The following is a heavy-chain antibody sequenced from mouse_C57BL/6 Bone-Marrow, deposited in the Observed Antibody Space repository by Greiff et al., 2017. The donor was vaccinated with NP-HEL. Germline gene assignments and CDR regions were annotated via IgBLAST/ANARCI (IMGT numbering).Heavy chain of an antibody. CDR3: ARELLIRLYAMDY. CDR1: GFTFSSYA. D-gene: IGHD1-1*01. V-gene: IGHV5-4*01. J-gene: IGHJ4*01. Sequence: EVKLVESGGGLVKPGGSLKLSCAASGFTFSSYAMSWVRQTPEKRLEWVATISDGGSYTYYPDNVKGRFTLSRDNAKNNLYLQMSHLKSEDTAMYYCARELLIRLYAMDYWGQGTSVTVSS. CDR2: ISDGGSYT.